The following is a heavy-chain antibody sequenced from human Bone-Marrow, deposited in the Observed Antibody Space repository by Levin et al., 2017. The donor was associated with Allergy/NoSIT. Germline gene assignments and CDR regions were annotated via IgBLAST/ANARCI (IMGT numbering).Heavy chain of an antibody. CDR3: AKVPSSFGGSYYFHH. Sequence: LSLPCAASGFTFDDFAMHWVRQAPEKGLEWGSGINWNSNTIDYADSVKGRFTISRDNAKNSLYLQMNSLRPEDTAFYYCAKVPSSFGGSYYFHHWGRGTLVTVSS. J-gene: IGHJ1*01. CDR1: GFTFDDFA. CDR2: INWNSNTI. V-gene: IGHV3-9*01. D-gene: IGHD3-16*01.